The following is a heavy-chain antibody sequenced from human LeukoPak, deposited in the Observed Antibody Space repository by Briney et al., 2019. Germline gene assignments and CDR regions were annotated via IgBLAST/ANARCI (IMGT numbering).Heavy chain of an antibody. CDR1: GGSIRSADYY. CDR2: IYYSGST. CDR3: ARVHRDGYSYLYHYFDY. Sequence: SETLSLTCTVSGGSIRSADYYWSWIRQPPGKGLVWVGYIYYSGSTYYSPSLKSRVTISVDMSTNQFTLRLPSVTAADTAVYFCARVHRDGYSYLYHYFDYWGQGTLVTVSA. J-gene: IGHJ4*02. D-gene: IGHD5-24*01. V-gene: IGHV4-30-4*01.